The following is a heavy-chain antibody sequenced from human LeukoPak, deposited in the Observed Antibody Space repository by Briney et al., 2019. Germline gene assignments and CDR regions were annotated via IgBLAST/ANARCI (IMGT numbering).Heavy chain of an antibody. Sequence: SETLSLTCAVSDDSISSNASYWGWIRQPPGKGLEWLGTIYYTGKTFYNPSLESRVTISVDTSKNHFSLKVTSVTAADTALYYCARRGAHCSSPWCPQTHAFDIWGQGTMVTVSS. CDR3: ARRGAHCSSPWCPQTHAFDI. CDR1: DDSISSNASY. J-gene: IGHJ3*02. V-gene: IGHV4-39*02. D-gene: IGHD2-2*01. CDR2: IYYTGKT.